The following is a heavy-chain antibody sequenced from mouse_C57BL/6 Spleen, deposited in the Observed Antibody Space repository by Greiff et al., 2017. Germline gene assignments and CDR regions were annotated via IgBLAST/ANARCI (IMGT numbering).Heavy chain of an antibody. J-gene: IGHJ1*03. CDR1: GFTFSDYG. CDR3: ERSYGKYWYFDV. D-gene: IGHD2-1*01. CDR2: ISSGSSTI. Sequence: EVQLVESGGGLVKPGGSLKLSCAASGFTFSDYGMHWVRQAPEKGLEWVAYISSGSSTIYYTDTVKGRFTISRDNAKNTLFLQLISLRSEDTAMYYCERSYGKYWYFDVWGTGTTVTVSS. V-gene: IGHV5-17*01.